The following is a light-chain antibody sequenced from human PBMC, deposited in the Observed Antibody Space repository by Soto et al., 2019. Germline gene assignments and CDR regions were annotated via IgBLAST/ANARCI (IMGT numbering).Light chain of an antibody. J-gene: IGLJ3*02. Sequence: QLVLTQPPSVSGAPGQRVTISCTGSSSNIGTVYAVHWYQQLPGTAPKLLIYGDSNRPSGVPDRFSASKSGTSASLAITGLQAEDEADYYCQSYDSSLRGSVFGGGTKLTVL. CDR3: QSYDSSLRGSV. V-gene: IGLV1-40*01. CDR1: SSNIGTVYA. CDR2: GDS.